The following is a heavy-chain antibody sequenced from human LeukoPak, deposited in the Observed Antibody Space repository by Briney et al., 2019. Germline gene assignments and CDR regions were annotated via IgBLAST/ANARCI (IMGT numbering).Heavy chain of an antibody. Sequence: GGSLRLSCAASGFTVSSNYMSWVRQAPGKGLEWVSVIYSGGSTYYADSVKGRFTISRDNSKNTLYLQMNSLRAEDTAVYYCAKEIRSGWWLADYWGQGTLVTVSS. CDR1: GFTVSSNY. J-gene: IGHJ4*02. CDR2: IYSGGST. CDR3: AKEIRSGWWLADY. V-gene: IGHV3-53*01. D-gene: IGHD6-19*01.